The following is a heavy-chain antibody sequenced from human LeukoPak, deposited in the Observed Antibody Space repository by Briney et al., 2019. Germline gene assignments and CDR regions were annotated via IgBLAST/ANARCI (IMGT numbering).Heavy chain of an antibody. D-gene: IGHD2-2*01. CDR2: IWSDGNNK. J-gene: IGHJ5*02. CDR3: ARDYCSSISCMDA. V-gene: IGHV3-33*08. CDR1: GFTFSSFW. Sequence: GGSPRLSCAATGFTFSSFWMTWVRQAPGKGLEWVAVIWSDGNNKEHGDSVKGRFTISRDNSKNTLYLQMNSLRAEDTAMYYCARDYCSSISCMDAWGQGTLVTVSS.